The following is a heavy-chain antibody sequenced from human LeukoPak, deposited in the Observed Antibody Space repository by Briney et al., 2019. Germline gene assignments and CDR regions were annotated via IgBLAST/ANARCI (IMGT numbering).Heavy chain of an antibody. J-gene: IGHJ4*02. CDR3: ARDRTLYYDSSGYPSAYYFDY. D-gene: IGHD3-22*01. Sequence: SETLSLTCAVSGVSISSGGYYWSWIRQHPGKGLEWIGYIYYSGSTYYNPSLKSRVTISVDTSKNQFSLKLSSVTAADTAVYYCARDRTLYYDSSGYPSAYYFDYWGQGTLVTVSS. CDR2: IYYSGST. CDR1: GVSISSGGYY. V-gene: IGHV4-31*11.